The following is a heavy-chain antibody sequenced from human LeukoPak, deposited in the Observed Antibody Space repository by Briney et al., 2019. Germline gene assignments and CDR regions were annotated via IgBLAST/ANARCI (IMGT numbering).Heavy chain of an antibody. CDR1: GFTLSSYE. J-gene: IGHJ4*02. CDR2: IDYSGGDT. D-gene: IGHD6-19*01. V-gene: IGHV3-23*01. CDR3: PKHSGWYGVS. Sequence: PGGSLRLSCTASGFTLSSYEMSWIRQAPGKGLEWVSSIDYSGGDTHYADSVKGRFTISRDNSKNTLYLQLSSLRGDDTAAYYCPKHSGWYGVSWGQGTLVTVSS.